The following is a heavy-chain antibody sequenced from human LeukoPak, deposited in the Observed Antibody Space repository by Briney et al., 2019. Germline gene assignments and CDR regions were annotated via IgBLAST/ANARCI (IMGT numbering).Heavy chain of an antibody. V-gene: IGHV3-74*01. D-gene: IGHD5-18*01. CDR1: GFTFSSYW. J-gene: IGHJ5*02. CDR3: AREASAAMVP. Sequence: GGSLRFSCAVSGFTFSSYWMHRVRQAPGKGLVWVSRINSDGSSTIYADSVKGRFTISRDNAKNTLYLQMNSLRAEDTAVYYCAREASAAMVPWGQGTLVTVSS. CDR2: INSDGSST.